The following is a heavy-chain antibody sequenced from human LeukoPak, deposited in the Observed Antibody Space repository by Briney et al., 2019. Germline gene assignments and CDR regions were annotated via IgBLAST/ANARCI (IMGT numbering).Heavy chain of an antibody. D-gene: IGHD4-17*01. CDR1: GFTFSGSA. CDR2: IRSKANSYAT. Sequence: GGSLRPSCAASGFTFSGSAMHWVRQASGKGLEWVGRIRSKANSYATAYAASMKGRFTISRDDSKNTAYLQMNSLKTEDSAVYYCTRGTTVTTDYYYYYYMDVWGKGTSVTVSS. J-gene: IGHJ6*03. V-gene: IGHV3-73*01. CDR3: TRGTTVTTDYYYYYYMDV.